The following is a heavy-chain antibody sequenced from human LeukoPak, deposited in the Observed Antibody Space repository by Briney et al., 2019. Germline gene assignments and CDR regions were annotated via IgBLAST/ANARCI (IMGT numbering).Heavy chain of an antibody. Sequence: SETLSLTCTVSGGSISSYYWSWIRQPPGKGLEWIGYIYYSGSTNYNPSPKSRVTISVDTSKNQFSLKLSSVTAADTAVYYCARAQYYDILTGYSYWFDPWGQGTLVTVSS. D-gene: IGHD3-9*01. J-gene: IGHJ5*02. V-gene: IGHV4-59*08. CDR3: ARAQYYDILTGYSYWFDP. CDR1: GGSISSYY. CDR2: IYYSGST.